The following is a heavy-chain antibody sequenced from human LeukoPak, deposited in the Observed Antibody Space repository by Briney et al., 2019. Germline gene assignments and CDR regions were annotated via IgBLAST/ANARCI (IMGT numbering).Heavy chain of an antibody. CDR1: GFTFSSYA. D-gene: IGHD3-10*01. V-gene: IGHV3-66*04. Sequence: GESLRLSCAASGFTFSSYAMSWVRQAPGKGLEWVSLIYISGITKYADSVQGRFIISRDNSKDTLYLQMNNLRVEDTAVYYCAKRSPPYWGQGTLVSVSS. CDR2: IYISGIT. J-gene: IGHJ4*02. CDR3: AKRSPPY.